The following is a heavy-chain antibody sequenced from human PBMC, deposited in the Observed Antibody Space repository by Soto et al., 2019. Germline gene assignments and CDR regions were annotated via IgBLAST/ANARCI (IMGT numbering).Heavy chain of an antibody. CDR1: GFTFSSYE. Sequence: GGSLRLSCAASGFTFSSYEMNWVRQAPGKGLEWVSSISSSGSTKYYADSVKGRFTISRDNAKNSLYLQMNSLRAEDTAVYYCAKERSDCIGGSCYDAFDIWGQGTMVTVSS. CDR2: ISSSGSTK. D-gene: IGHD2-15*01. V-gene: IGHV3-48*03. J-gene: IGHJ3*02. CDR3: AKERSDCIGGSCYDAFDI.